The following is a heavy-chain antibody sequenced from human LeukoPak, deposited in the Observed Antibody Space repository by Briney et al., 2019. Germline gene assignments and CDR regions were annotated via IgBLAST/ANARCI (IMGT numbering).Heavy chain of an antibody. Sequence: PGRSLRLSCAASGFTFSGYGMHWVRQAPGKGLEWVAVIWYDGSNKYYPDSVQGRFTISRDNSKNTLYLQVNSLRAEDTVVYYCARDRSMSGWYIDLWGRGTLVTVSS. D-gene: IGHD2/OR15-2a*01. CDR3: ARDRSMSGWYIDL. V-gene: IGHV3-33*01. J-gene: IGHJ2*01. CDR2: IWYDGSNK. CDR1: GFTFSGYG.